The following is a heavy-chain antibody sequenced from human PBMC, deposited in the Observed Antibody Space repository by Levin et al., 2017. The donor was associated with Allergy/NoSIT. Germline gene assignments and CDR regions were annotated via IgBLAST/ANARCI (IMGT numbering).Heavy chain of an antibody. CDR3: ARHVGGGSYYTSSLDAFDI. CDR2: IYYSGST. Sequence: SETLSLTCTVSGGSISSSSYYWGWIRQPPGKGLEWIGSIYYSGSTYYNPSLKSRVTISVDTSKNQFSLKLSSVTAADTAVYYCARHVGGGSYYTSSLDAFDIWGQGTMVTVSS. D-gene: IGHD3-10*01. V-gene: IGHV4-39*01. J-gene: IGHJ3*02. CDR1: GGSISSSSYY.